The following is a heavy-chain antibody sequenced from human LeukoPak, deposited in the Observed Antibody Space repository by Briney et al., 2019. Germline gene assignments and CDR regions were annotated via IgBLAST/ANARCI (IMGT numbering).Heavy chain of an antibody. J-gene: IGHJ5*02. CDR2: IYYSGST. CDR3: ARGGYYGSGNDFRFDP. V-gene: IGHV4-59*01. D-gene: IGHD3-10*01. CDR1: GGSISSYY. Sequence: SETLSLTCTVSGGSISSYYWSWIRQPPGKGLEWIGYIYYSGSTNYNPSLKSRVTISVDTSKSQFSLKLSSVTAADTTIYYCARGGYYGSGNDFRFDPWGQGTLVTVSS.